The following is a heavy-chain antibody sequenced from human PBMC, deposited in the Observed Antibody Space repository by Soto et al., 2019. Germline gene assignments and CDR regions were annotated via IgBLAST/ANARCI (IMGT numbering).Heavy chain of an antibody. CDR2: ISGSGGST. CDR3: AKGIVYYDSSGYYRAHDY. Sequence: AGGSLRLSCAASGFTFSSYAMSWVRQAPGKGLEWVSAISGSGGSTYYADSVKGRFTISRDNSKNTLYLQMNSLRAEDTAVYYCAKGIVYYDSSGYYRAHDYWGQGTLVTVSS. J-gene: IGHJ4*02. D-gene: IGHD3-22*01. CDR1: GFTFSSYA. V-gene: IGHV3-23*01.